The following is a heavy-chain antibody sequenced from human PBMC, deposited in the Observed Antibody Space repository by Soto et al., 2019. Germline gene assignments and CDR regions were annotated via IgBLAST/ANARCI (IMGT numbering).Heavy chain of an antibody. V-gene: IGHV1-69*12. CDR1: GGAFSDYA. J-gene: IGHJ6*02. CDR3: ASWLEEADIGDYYYGMDV. Sequence: QVQLVQSGAEVKKPGSSVKVSCKASGGAFSDYAFSWVRQAPGQGLEWLGGIMPIFRAPDYAQKFQGRVTISADESKRTAYKEKRSLRSEDTAVYYCASWLEEADIGDYYYGMDVWGQGTTVTVS. CDR2: IMPIFRAP. D-gene: IGHD3-10*01.